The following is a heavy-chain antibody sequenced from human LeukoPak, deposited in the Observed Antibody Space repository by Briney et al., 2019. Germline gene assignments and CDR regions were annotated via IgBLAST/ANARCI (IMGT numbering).Heavy chain of an antibody. V-gene: IGHV4-39*01. D-gene: IGHD5-24*01. CDR3: ARHRSKWLQSSFDY. J-gene: IGHJ4*02. Sequence: SETLSLTCTVSGGSINSSSYYWGWIRQPPGKGLEWIGSIFYSGNTYDNPSLKSRVTISVDTSKNQFSLKLNSVTAADTAVYYCARHRSKWLQSSFDYWGQGALVTVSS. CDR2: IFYSGNT. CDR1: GGSINSSSYY.